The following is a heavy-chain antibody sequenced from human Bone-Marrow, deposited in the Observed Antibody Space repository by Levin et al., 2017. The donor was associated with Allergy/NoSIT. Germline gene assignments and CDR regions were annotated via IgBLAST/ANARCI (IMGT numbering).Heavy chain of an antibody. V-gene: IGHV3-23*01. CDR1: GFTFTDYA. Sequence: GGSLRLSCAASGFTFTDYAMTWVRQAPGKGLEWVSVVTGRSGSTFYTDSVQGRFTSFRDNSRNTLYLQMSSLRAEDTAVYYCVRGSAVAGTWGDCWGQGTLVTVSS. J-gene: IGHJ4*02. CDR3: VRGSAVAGTWGDC. D-gene: IGHD6-19*01. CDR2: VTGRSGST.